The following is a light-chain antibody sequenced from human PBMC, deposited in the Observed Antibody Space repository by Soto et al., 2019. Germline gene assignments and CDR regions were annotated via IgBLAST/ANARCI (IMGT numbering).Light chain of an antibody. CDR3: PQYHSHWSRT. V-gene: IGKV1-5*03. Sequence: DIQMTQSPSTLAASPGDRVTITCRASQSLKSWLAWYQQKPGKAPKLLIYQASNLQRGVPSRFSGSRFGTEFTLTISSLQPEDFAMYYCPQYHSHWSRTFGQGTKVEI. CDR1: QSLKSW. CDR2: QAS. J-gene: IGKJ1*01.